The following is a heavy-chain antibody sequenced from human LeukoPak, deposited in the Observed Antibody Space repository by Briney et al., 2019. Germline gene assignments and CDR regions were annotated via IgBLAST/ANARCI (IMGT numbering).Heavy chain of an antibody. V-gene: IGHV4-39*01. CDR3: AGGRIVVVPDALDY. J-gene: IGHJ4*02. CDR1: GGSISSSSYY. Sequence: SETLSLTCTVSGGSISSSSYYWGWIRQPPGKGLEWIGSIYYSGSTYYNPSLKSRVTISVDTSKNQFSLKLSSVTAADTAVYYCAGGRIVVVPDALDYWGQGTLVTVSS. CDR2: IYYSGST. D-gene: IGHD2-2*01.